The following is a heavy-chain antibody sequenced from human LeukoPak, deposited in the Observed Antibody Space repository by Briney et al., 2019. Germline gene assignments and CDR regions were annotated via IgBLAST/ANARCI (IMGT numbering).Heavy chain of an antibody. CDR3: ARARALSVTTFRNDAFDI. D-gene: IGHD4-17*01. V-gene: IGHV3-7*03. J-gene: IGHJ3*02. CDR2: IKQDGSEK. Sequence: GGSLRLSCAASGFTFSSYWMSWVRQAPGKGLEGVANIKQDGSEKYYVDSVKGRFTISRDNAKNSLYLQMNSLRAEDTAVYYCARARALSVTTFRNDAFDIWGQGTMVTVSS. CDR1: GFTFSSYW.